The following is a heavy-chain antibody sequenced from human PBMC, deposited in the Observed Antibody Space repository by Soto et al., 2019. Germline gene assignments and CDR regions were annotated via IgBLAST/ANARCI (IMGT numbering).Heavy chain of an antibody. CDR1: GGSFSGYY. J-gene: IGHJ4*02. Sequence: QVQLQQWGAGLLKPSETLSLTCAVYGGSFSGYYWSWIRQPPGKGLEWIGEINHSGSTNYNPSLKSRVPISVDTSKYQFSLKLRSVTAADTAVYYCARGLGIAAAKYYFDYWGQGTLVTVSS. CDR3: ARGLGIAAAKYYFDY. V-gene: IGHV4-34*01. D-gene: IGHD6-13*01. CDR2: INHSGST.